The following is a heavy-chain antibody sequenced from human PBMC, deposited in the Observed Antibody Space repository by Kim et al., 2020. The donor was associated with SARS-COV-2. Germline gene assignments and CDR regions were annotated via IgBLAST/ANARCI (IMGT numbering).Heavy chain of an antibody. Sequence: SVKVSCKASGGTFSSYAISWVRQAPGQGLEWMGGIIPIFGTANYAQKFQGRVTITADESTSTAYMELSSLRSEDTAVYYCARAAEKEVRGAGDTQYYYYGMDVWGQGTTVTVSS. CDR2: IIPIFGTA. V-gene: IGHV1-69*13. D-gene: IGHD3-10*01. CDR1: GGTFSSYA. J-gene: IGHJ6*02. CDR3: ARAAEKEVRGAGDTQYYYYGMDV.